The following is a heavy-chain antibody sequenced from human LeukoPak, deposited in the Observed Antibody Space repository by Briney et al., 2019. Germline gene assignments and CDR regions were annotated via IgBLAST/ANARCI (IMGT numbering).Heavy chain of an antibody. Sequence: GWSLRLSCAASGFTFSSYGMHWVRQAPGKGLEWVAFIRYDGSNKYYADSVKGRFTISRDNSKNTLYLQMNSLRAEDTAVYYCATHLRYYSSSWYNFDYWGQGTLVTVSS. J-gene: IGHJ4*02. CDR1: GFTFSSYG. V-gene: IGHV3-30*02. CDR3: ATHLRYYSSSWYNFDY. D-gene: IGHD6-13*01. CDR2: IRYDGSNK.